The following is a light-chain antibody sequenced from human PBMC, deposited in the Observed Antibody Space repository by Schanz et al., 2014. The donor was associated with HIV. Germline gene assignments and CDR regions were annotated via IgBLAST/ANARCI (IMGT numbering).Light chain of an antibody. CDR2: AAS. J-gene: IGKJ2*01. CDR1: QGISGY. Sequence: DIQLTQSPSFLSASVGDRVTITCRASQGISGYLAWYQQKPGKAPKLLIYAASTLQSGVPSRFSGSGSGTEFTLTIRSLQPEDFATYFCQQSYITPYTFGQGTKLEIK. V-gene: IGKV1-9*01. CDR3: QQSYITPYT.